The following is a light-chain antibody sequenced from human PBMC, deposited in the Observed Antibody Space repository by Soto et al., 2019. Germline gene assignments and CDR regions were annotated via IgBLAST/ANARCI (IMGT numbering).Light chain of an antibody. V-gene: IGKV3-15*01. Sequence: VMTLSRAAVSVSPGERATLSCRANQSVSSNLAWYQHKPGQAPRLLIYGASTRATGIPARFSGRGSGTDFTLTISSLQSVDFAVYYCQQYDNLPLTFGRGTKVDIK. J-gene: IGKJ1*01. CDR2: GAS. CDR1: QSVSSN. CDR3: QQYDNLPLT.